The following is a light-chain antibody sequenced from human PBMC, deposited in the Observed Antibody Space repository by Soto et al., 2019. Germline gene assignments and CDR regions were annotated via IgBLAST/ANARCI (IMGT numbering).Light chain of an antibody. CDR3: SSYAGSNNYV. J-gene: IGLJ1*01. CDR1: SSDVGGYKY. Sequence: QSVLTQPPSASGSPGQSVTISCTGTSSDVGGYKYVSWYQQYPGKAPKLMIYAVSKRPSGVPDRFSGSKSGNTASPTVSGLQAEDEADYYCSSYAGSNNYVFGTGTKVTVL. CDR2: AVS. V-gene: IGLV2-8*01.